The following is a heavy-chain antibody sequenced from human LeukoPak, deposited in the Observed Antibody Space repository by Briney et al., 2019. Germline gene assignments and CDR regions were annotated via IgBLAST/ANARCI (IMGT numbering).Heavy chain of an antibody. D-gene: IGHD5-12*01. J-gene: IGHJ4*02. Sequence: GGSQRLSCAASGFTFSSYGMHWVRQAPGKGLEWVAVIWYDGSNKYYADSVKGRFTISKDNSKNTLYLQMNSLRAEDTAVYYCARRRGYSGYDLDYWGQGTLVTVSS. CDR2: IWYDGSNK. CDR3: ARRRGYSGYDLDY. CDR1: GFTFSSYG. V-gene: IGHV3-33*01.